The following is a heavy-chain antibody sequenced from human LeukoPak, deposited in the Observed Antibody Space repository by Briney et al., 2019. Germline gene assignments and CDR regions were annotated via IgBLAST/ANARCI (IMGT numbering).Heavy chain of an antibody. CDR1: GFTFSSYG. V-gene: IGHV3-53*01. CDR3: ARAHLVVTAEWHDAFDI. J-gene: IGHJ3*02. D-gene: IGHD2-21*02. Sequence: GGTLRLSCAASGFTFSSYGMSWVRQAPGKGLEWVSVIYSGGSTYYADSVKGRFTISRDNSKNTLYLQMNSLRAEDTAVYYCARAHLVVTAEWHDAFDIWGQGTMVTVSS. CDR2: IYSGGST.